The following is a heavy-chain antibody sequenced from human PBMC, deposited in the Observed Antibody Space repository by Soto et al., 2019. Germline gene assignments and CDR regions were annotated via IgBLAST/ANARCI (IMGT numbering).Heavy chain of an antibody. D-gene: IGHD3-22*01. J-gene: IGHJ2*01. Sequence: QVQLQESGPGLVKPSETLSLTCTVSGGSISSYYWSWIRQPPGKGLEWIGYIYYSGSTNYNPSLKSRVTISVDTSKNQFSLKLSSVTAADTAVYYCARARDYDSSGYYYPIYWYFDLWGRGTLVTVSS. CDR3: ARARDYDSSGYYYPIYWYFDL. V-gene: IGHV4-59*01. CDR2: IYYSGST. CDR1: GGSISSYY.